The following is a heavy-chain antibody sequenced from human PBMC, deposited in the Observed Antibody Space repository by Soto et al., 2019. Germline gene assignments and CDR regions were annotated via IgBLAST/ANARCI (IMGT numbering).Heavy chain of an antibody. CDR1: GYTFTGYY. CDR3: ARGEDGYNLDY. D-gene: IGHD5-12*01. Sequence: QVQLVQSGAEVKKPGASVKVSCKASGYTFTGYYMHWVRQAPGQGLEWMGWINPTSGGTNYAQKFQGWVTMTRDTSISTAYMELSRLRSDDTAVYYCARGEDGYNLDYWGQGTLVTVSS. J-gene: IGHJ4*02. CDR2: INPTSGGT. V-gene: IGHV1-2*04.